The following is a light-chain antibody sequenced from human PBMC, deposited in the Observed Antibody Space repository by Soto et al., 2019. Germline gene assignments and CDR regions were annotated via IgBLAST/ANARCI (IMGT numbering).Light chain of an antibody. CDR2: GAF. V-gene: IGKV3-15*01. J-gene: IGKJ1*01. Sequence: EIVMTQSPATLSVSPGGRVTLSCRASQSVDIDLAWYQQRPGQSPRLLVYGAFTRAAGLPARFSGRGSGTEFTLTISSLQFEDFALYYCQQYGSSPTFGQGTKVEIK. CDR1: QSVDID. CDR3: QQYGSSPT.